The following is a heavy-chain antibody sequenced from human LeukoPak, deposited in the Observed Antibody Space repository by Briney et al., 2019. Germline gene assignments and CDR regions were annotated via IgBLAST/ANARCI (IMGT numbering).Heavy chain of an antibody. CDR2: IGSNGLMT. Sequence: GGSLRLSCAVSGFSFSNYAMSWVRQAPGKGLEWVSAIGSNGLMTYYADSVKGRFSISRGNFKNMLYLQMSSLRAEDTALYFCAKRGGPAANYYFDYWGQGALVTVSS. J-gene: IGHJ4*02. D-gene: IGHD2-2*01. CDR1: GFSFSNYA. V-gene: IGHV3-23*01. CDR3: AKRGGPAANYYFDY.